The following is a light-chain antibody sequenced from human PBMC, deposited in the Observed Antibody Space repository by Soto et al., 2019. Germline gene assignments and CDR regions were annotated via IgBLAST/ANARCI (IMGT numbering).Light chain of an antibody. J-gene: IGLJ2*01. V-gene: IGLV2-23*01. CDR2: EAS. CDR1: SSDVESYNL. CDR3: CSYTGRPIFVL. Sequence: QSALTQPASVSGSPGQSITISCTGTSSDVESYNLVSWYQQHPGKAPRLMIYEASKRPSGVSNRFSGSESDNTASLTISGRQAEDEADDYCCSYTGRPIFVLFGGGTKLTVL.